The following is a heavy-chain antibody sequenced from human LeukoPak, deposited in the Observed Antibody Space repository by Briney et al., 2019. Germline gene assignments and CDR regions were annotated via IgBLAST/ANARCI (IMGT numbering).Heavy chain of an antibody. CDR2: IWYEGSNK. V-gene: IGHV3-33*01. J-gene: IGHJ4*02. Sequence: PGGSLRLSCAASGFTFSNYGMHWVRQAPGKGLEWVADIWYEGSNKYYADSVKGRFTISRDNSKNTLYMQRNGLRVEDTAVYYCATAPRGGDYEDYWGQGTLVTVSS. D-gene: IGHD4-17*01. CDR1: GFTFSNYG. CDR3: ATAPRGGDYEDY.